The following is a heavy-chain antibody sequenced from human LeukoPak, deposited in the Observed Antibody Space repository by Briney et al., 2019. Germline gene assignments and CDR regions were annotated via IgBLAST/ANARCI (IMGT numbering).Heavy chain of an antibody. Sequence: GGSLRLSCAASGFTFSSYSMNWVRQAPGKGLEWVSSISSSSSYIYYADSVKGRFTISRDNAKNSLYLQMNSLRAEDTAVYYCARSLIGSGYYDSSGRNWYFDLWGRGTLVTVSS. D-gene: IGHD3-22*01. CDR3: ARSLIGSGYYDSSGRNWYFDL. CDR1: GFTFSSYS. J-gene: IGHJ2*01. V-gene: IGHV3-21*01. CDR2: ISSSSSYI.